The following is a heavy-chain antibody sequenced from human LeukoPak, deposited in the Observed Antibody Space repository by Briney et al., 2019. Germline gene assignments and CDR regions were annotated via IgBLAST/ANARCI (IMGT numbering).Heavy chain of an antibody. CDR1: GFTFSSYA. CDR3: ARELDYFDY. Sequence: GGSLRLSCAASGFTFSSYAMHWVRQAPGKGLEWVAVISYDGSNKYYADSVKGRLTISRDNSKNTLYLQMNSLRAEDTAVYYCARELDYFDYWGQGTLVTVSS. CDR2: ISYDGSNK. V-gene: IGHV3-30*04. D-gene: IGHD3-3*02. J-gene: IGHJ4*02.